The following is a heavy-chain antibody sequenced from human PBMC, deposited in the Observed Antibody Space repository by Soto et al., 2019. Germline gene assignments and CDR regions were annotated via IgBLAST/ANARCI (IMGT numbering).Heavy chain of an antibody. J-gene: IGHJ4*02. CDR2: ISFAGNNK. CDR1: GFTFSSYS. V-gene: IGHV3-30*04. Sequence: ESGGGVVQPGRSLRLSCAVSGFTFSSYSMHWVRQDPDVGLEWVAFISFAGNNKYYADSVKGRFTISRDNSNNMLYLEMNSLRPDDTAVYYCARDRQKALVVVAATGGFDYWGQGTPVTVSS. CDR3: ARDRQKALVVVAATGGFDY. D-gene: IGHD2-15*01.